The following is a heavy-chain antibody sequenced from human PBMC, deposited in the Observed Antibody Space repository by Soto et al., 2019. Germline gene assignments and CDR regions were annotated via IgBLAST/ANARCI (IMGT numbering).Heavy chain of an antibody. Sequence: SETLSLTCAVSGCSISSGYYWGWIRQSPGKGLEWIGSIYHSGSTYYNPSLKSRVIISVDTSKNQFSLKLSSVTAADTAVYYCARLAPIAAADGMDVWGQGTTVTVSS. D-gene: IGHD6-13*01. V-gene: IGHV4-38-2*01. CDR3: ARLAPIAAADGMDV. CDR2: IYHSGST. CDR1: GCSISSGYY. J-gene: IGHJ6*02.